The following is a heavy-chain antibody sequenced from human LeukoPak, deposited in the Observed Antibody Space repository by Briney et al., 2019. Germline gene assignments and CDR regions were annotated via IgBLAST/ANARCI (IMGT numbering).Heavy chain of an antibody. J-gene: IGHJ4*02. V-gene: IGHV3-15*01. D-gene: IGHD4-17*01. CDR3: AAQGGSGDLRY. CDR2: IKRIIDGGTT. Sequence: GSLRLSCAAPGFTFSNPLVNWVRPAPGKGPGLGCRIKRIIDGGTTDYAAPVKGRFTVSRDDSINTLYLQMSSLKTEDTAVYYCAAQGGSGDLRYWGQGTLVTVSS. CDR1: GFTFSNPL.